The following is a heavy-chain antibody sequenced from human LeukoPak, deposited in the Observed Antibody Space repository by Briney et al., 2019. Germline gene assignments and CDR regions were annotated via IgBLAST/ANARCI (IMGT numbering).Heavy chain of an antibody. CDR3: ARDPGRAGTTEWYYFDL. D-gene: IGHD3-3*01. Sequence: GGSLRLSCAASGFTFSSYWMHWVRQAPGKGLVWVSRISSDGTSTSYADSVKGRFTISRDNSMNTLYLQMGSLRAEDMAVYYCARDPGRAGTTEWYYFDLWGQGTLVTVSS. CDR2: ISSDGTST. CDR1: GFTFSSYW. J-gene: IGHJ4*02. V-gene: IGHV3-74*01.